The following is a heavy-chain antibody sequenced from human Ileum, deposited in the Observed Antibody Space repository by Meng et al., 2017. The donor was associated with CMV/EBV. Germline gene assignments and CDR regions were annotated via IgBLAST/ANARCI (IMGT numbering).Heavy chain of an antibody. CDR3: ARGRGAASFDF. CDR1: GYTFTDYY. Sequence: SGKASGYTFTDYYIHGVRQAPGQGLGWMVWSSPNSGDTSSAQKFQGRVTMTRDTSISTAYMELSSLTSDDTAVYYCARGRGAASFDFWGQGTLVTVSS. CDR2: SSPNSGDT. J-gene: IGHJ4*02. D-gene: IGHD2-15*01. V-gene: IGHV1-2*02.